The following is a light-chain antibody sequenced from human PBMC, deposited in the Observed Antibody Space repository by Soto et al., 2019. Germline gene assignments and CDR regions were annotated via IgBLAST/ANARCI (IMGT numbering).Light chain of an antibody. CDR3: HQYGLSPPYT. J-gene: IGKJ3*01. V-gene: IGKV3-20*01. CDR1: QSVDRNY. Sequence: EIVLTQSPGTLSLSPGARATLSCRASQSVDRNYLAWYQHKPGQAPRLLIYGASTRATGIPDRFSGSGSGTDFTLTISRLEPEDFAVYYCHQYGLSPPYTFGPGTKVEIK. CDR2: GAS.